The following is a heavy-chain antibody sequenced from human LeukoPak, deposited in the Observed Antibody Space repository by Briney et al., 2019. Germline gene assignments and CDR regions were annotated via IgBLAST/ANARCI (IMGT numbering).Heavy chain of an antibody. CDR2: ISGSGGST. D-gene: IGHD5/OR15-5a*01. V-gene: IGHV3-23*01. CDR1: GFTFSSYA. Sequence: QAGGSLRFSCAASGFTFSSYAMSWVLQAPGRGLEWVSAISGSGGSTYHADSVKGRFTISRDSSRNTLSLQMSSLRVEDTAVYYCARMSLEFNWFDPWGQGTLVTVSS. J-gene: IGHJ5*02. CDR3: ARMSLEFNWFDP.